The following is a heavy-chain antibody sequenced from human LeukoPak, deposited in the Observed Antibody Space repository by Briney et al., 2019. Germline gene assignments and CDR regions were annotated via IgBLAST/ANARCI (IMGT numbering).Heavy chain of an antibody. CDR3: ARGSSGYYSY. V-gene: IGHV4-59*11. Sequence: SETLSLTCTVSGASISSHYWSWIRQPPGKGLECIGYILYSGSTNYNPSLKSRVTISIDTSKNQLSLKLSSVTAADTAVYYCARGSSGYYSYWGQGTLVTVSS. CDR1: GASISSHY. D-gene: IGHD3-22*01. J-gene: IGHJ4*02. CDR2: ILYSGST.